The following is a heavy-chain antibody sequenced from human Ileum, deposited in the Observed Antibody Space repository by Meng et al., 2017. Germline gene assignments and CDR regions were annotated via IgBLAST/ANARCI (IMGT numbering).Heavy chain of an antibody. CDR2: FHPGSGA. D-gene: IGHD2-21*01. CDR1: GGSISSGTW. Sequence: QVQLQESDPGLVKPSGTLSLTCAVSGGSISSGTWWSWVRQPPGKGLQWIGEFHPGSGATYNPSLKARVTISVDTSMQQFSLQLTSVTAADTAVYYCAKNGAYCLESWGQGTLVTVSS. V-gene: IGHV4-4*02. CDR3: AKNGAYCLES. J-gene: IGHJ4*02.